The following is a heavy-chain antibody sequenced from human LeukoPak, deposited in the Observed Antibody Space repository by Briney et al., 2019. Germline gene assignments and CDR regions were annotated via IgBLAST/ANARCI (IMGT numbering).Heavy chain of an antibody. CDR3: ARGLFLVWFDP. CDR2: MNPNSGNT. D-gene: IGHD3-3*01. J-gene: IGHJ5*02. Sequence: GASVKVSCKASGYTFTSYGISWVRQATGQGLEWMGWMNPNSGNTGYAQKFQGRVTMTRNTSISTAYMELSSLRSEDTAVYYCARGLFLVWFDPWGQGTLVTVSS. V-gene: IGHV1-8*02. CDR1: GYTFTSYG.